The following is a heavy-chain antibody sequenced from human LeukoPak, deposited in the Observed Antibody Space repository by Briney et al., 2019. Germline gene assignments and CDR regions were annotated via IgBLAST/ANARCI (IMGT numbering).Heavy chain of an antibody. V-gene: IGHV3-13*01. CDR3: ARGPPRGKYYYMDV. J-gene: IGHJ6*03. Sequence: GRSLSLSCAASGFTFSSFDMHCVRQPTGQGLEGVSTIGTASDTYYPGSVEGRFTLSRDNAKYSLYLLMNSLPAGDTAVYYCARGPPRGKYYYMDVWGKGTTVTVSS. CDR2: IGTASDT. D-gene: IGHD1-1*01. CDR1: GFTFSSFD.